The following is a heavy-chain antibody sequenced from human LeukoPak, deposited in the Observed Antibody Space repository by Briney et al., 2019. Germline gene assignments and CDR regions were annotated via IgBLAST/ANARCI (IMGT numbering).Heavy chain of an antibody. CDR2: INYSWHT. CDR1: GGSISGSSYH. Sequence: SETLSLTCTVSGGSISGSSYHWGWIRQPPGKGLEWIGSINYSWHTYYNPSLESRVTISVDSSKHQFSLKVTSVTAADTALYYCAPTYSYTRGGYDYWGPGTLVTVSS. J-gene: IGHJ4*02. D-gene: IGHD5-18*01. CDR3: APTYSYTRGGYDY. V-gene: IGHV4-39*01.